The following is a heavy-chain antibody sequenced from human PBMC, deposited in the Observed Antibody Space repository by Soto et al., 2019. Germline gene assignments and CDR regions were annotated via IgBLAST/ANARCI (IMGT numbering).Heavy chain of an antibody. CDR1: GDSISDYC. D-gene: IGHD6-19*01. Sequence: QVQLQESGPGLVKPSETLSVTCTVSGDSISDYCWSWIRQPAGKGLELIGRLCTTGSTKYNPSLKSRVNMSADTSKNQFSLKLSTVTAADTAIYYCARMYHSGFCRPEGDDYYYVMDVWGQGTTVTVSS. CDR3: ARMYHSGFCRPEGDDYYYVMDV. J-gene: IGHJ6*02. CDR2: LCTTGST. V-gene: IGHV4-4*07.